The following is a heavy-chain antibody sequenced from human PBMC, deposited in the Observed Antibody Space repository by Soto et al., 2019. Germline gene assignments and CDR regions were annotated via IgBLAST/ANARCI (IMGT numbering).Heavy chain of an antibody. V-gene: IGHV3-48*02. D-gene: IGHD3-22*01. CDR3: ARYVAPDYYASSGHPGVFQH. CDR1: GFTFSSYS. Sequence: GRSLRLSCAASGFTFSSYSMNWVRQPPGKGLEWVTYISSSSSTIYYADNVKGQLTISRDNAKNSLYLKINRLREEDTAVYNNARYVAPDYYASSGHPGVFQHWGQGT. J-gene: IGHJ1*01. CDR2: ISSSSSTI.